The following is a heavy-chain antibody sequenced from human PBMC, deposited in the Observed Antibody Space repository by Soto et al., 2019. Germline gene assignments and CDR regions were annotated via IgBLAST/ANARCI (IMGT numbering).Heavy chain of an antibody. V-gene: IGHV3-11*06. D-gene: IGHD4-17*01. J-gene: IGHJ6*02. CDR3: ARYGVYGDYGDDYYYGMDV. CDR2: ISSSSSYT. CDR1: GFTFSDYY. Sequence: QVQLVESGGGLVKPGGSLRLSCAASGFTFSDYYMSWIRQAPGKGLEWVSYISSSSSYTNYADSVKGRFTISRDNAKKSLYLQMNSLRAEDTAVYYCARYGVYGDYGDDYYYGMDVWGQGTTVTVSS.